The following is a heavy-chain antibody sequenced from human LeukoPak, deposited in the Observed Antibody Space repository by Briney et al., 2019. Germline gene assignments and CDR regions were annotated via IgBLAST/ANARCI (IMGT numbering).Heavy chain of an antibody. Sequence: GGSLRLSCAASRFTYSNYWMSWVRQAPGKGVEGVANIKEDGSEKYYVDSVKGRFTISRDNAKNSLYLQMNSLRAEDTAVYYCARTLAVSIFDYWGQGTLVTVSS. CDR2: IKEDGSEK. D-gene: IGHD2-15*01. CDR3: ARTLAVSIFDY. CDR1: RFTYSNYW. V-gene: IGHV3-7*01. J-gene: IGHJ4*02.